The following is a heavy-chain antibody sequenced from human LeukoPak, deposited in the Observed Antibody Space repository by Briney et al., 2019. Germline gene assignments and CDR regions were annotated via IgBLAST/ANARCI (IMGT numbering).Heavy chain of an antibody. D-gene: IGHD3-16*01. Sequence: GGSLRLSCAASGFTFSSYAMHWVRQAPGKGLEWVAVISYDGSNKYYADSVKGRFTISRDNSKNTLYLQMNSLRAEDTALYYCAKGDNSFGGVLIFDYWGQGTLVTVSS. CDR1: GFTFSSYA. V-gene: IGHV3-30*04. CDR2: ISYDGSNK. J-gene: IGHJ4*02. CDR3: AKGDNSFGGVLIFDY.